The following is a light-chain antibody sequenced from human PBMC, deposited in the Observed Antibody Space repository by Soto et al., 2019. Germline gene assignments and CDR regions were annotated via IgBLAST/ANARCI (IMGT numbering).Light chain of an antibody. V-gene: IGLV2-8*01. CDR2: EVS. CDR1: SSDVGGYNY. J-gene: IGLJ1*01. Sequence: QSALTQPPSASGSPGQSVTISCTGTSSDVGGYNYVSWYQQHPGKAPKLMIYEVSKRPSGVPDRFSGSKSGNTASLTVSGLQAEDEAAYYCSSYAGSNTPYVFGTGTKLTVL. CDR3: SSYAGSNTPYV.